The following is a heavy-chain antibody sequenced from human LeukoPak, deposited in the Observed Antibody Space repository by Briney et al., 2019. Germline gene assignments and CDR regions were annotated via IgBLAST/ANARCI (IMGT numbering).Heavy chain of an antibody. V-gene: IGHV3-11*01. CDR1: GFTFSDYY. D-gene: IGHD5-18*01. J-gene: IGHJ4*02. CDR2: ISSSGSTI. Sequence: GGSLRLSCAASGFTFSDYYLSWIRQAPGKGLEWVSYISSSGSTIYYADSVKGRFTISRDNAKNSLYLQMNSPRAEDTAVYYCARGDTAMATSYFDYWGQGTLVTVSS. CDR3: ARGDTAMATSYFDY.